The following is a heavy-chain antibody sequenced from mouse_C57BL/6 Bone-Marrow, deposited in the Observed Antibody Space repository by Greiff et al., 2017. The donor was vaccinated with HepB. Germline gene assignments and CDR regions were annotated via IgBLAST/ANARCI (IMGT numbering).Heavy chain of an antibody. D-gene: IGHD2-3*01. J-gene: IGHJ3*01. CDR3: ARDAYDGTGAY. CDR2: SRNKANDYTT. Sequence: EVKLVDSGGGLVQSGRSLRLSCATSGFTFSDFYMEWVRQAPGKGLEWIAASRNKANDYTTEYSASVKGRFIVSRDTSQSILYLQMNALRAEDTAIYYCARDAYDGTGAYWGQGTLVTVSA. CDR1: GFTFSDFY. V-gene: IGHV7-1*01.